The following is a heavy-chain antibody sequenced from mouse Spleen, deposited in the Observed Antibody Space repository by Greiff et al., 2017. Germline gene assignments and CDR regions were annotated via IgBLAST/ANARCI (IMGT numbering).Heavy chain of an antibody. J-gene: IGHJ4*01. CDR1: GYTFTSYW. CDR3: ARRYYGSLDY. D-gene: IGHD1-1*01. Sequence: VQLQQSGAELAKPGASVKMSCKASGYTFTSYWMHWVKQRPGQGLEWIGYINPSTGYTEYNQKFKDKATLTADKSSSTAYMQLSSLTSEDSAVYYCARRYYGSLDYWGQGTSVTVSS. V-gene: IGHV1-7*01. CDR2: INPSTGYT.